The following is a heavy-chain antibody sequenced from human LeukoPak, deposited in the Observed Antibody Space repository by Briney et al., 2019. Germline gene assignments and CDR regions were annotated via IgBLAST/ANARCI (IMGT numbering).Heavy chain of an antibody. J-gene: IGHJ4*02. CDR2: ISSSSYI. Sequence: GGSLRLSCAASGFTFSSYSMNWVRQAPGKGLEWVSSISSSSYIYYADSVKGRFTISRDNAKNSLYLQMNSLRAEDTAVYYCARAAPITMIVVVITQIDYLGQGTLVTVSS. CDR3: ARAAPITMIVVVITQIDY. V-gene: IGHV3-21*01. CDR1: GFTFSSYS. D-gene: IGHD3-22*01.